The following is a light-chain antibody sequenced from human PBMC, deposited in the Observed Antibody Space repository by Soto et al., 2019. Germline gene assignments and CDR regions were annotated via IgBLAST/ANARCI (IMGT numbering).Light chain of an antibody. Sequence: EIVMTQSPATLSVSPGERATLSCRASQSVSSNLAWYQQKPGQAPRLLIYGASTRATGIPARFSGSGSGTEFTLTISSLQSEYFAVYYCQQYKLFGQGTKLEIK. J-gene: IGKJ2*01. CDR3: QQYKL. CDR2: GAS. V-gene: IGKV3-15*01. CDR1: QSVSSN.